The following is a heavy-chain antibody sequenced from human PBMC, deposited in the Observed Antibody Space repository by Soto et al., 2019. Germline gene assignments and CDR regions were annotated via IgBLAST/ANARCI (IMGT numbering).Heavy chain of an antibody. CDR2: ISDSGSNT. J-gene: IGHJ4*02. CDR3: ARRETTGRSFDY. CDR1: GFKISSSS. D-gene: IGHD1-1*01. V-gene: IGHV3-48*02. Sequence: GGLRLSCAAFGFKISSSSMNWVRQAPGRGLEWVAYISDSGSNTLYADSVKGRFTVSRATAKKSLHMQMSGLRDEERAVYYCARRETTGRSFDYWGPGTLVTVSS.